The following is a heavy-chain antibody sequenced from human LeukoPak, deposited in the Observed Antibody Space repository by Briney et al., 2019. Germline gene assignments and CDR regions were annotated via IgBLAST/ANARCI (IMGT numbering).Heavy chain of an antibody. D-gene: IGHD1-20*01. J-gene: IGHJ4*02. CDR3: APLTGGYYFDY. CDR1: GFTFSSYA. CDR2: TSGSGGST. V-gene: IGHV3-23*01. Sequence: GGSLRLSCAASGFTFSSYAMSWVRQAPGKGLEWVSATSGSGGSTYYADSVKGRFTISRDNSKNTLYLQMNSLRAEDTAVYYCAPLTGGYYFDYWGQGTLVTVSS.